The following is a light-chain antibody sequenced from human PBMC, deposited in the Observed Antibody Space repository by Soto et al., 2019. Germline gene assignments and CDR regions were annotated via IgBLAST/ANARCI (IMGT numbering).Light chain of an antibody. CDR3: QQYNSYPRT. V-gene: IGKV1-5*03. CDR2: KTS. CDR1: QSISSW. J-gene: IGKJ1*01. Sequence: DIQMTQSPSTLSASVGHRFTITGQASQSISSWLAWYQQKPGKAPKLLIYKTSSLESGVPSRFSGSGSGTEFTLNISSLQPDDFATYYCQQYNSYPRTFGQGTTVDIK.